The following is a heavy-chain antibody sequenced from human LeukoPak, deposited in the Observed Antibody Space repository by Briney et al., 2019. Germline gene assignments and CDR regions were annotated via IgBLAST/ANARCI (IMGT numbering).Heavy chain of an antibody. CDR1: GFTFSSYA. J-gene: IGHJ6*03. Sequence: GGSLRLSCAASGFTFSSYAMNWVRQAPGKGLEWVSAISASGDSTYYADSVKGRFTISRDNSKNTLYLQMNSLRAEDTAVYYCAKDYAGYYYYMDVWGKGTTVTVSS. CDR3: AKDYAGYYYYMDV. D-gene: IGHD3-16*01. CDR2: ISASGDST. V-gene: IGHV3-23*01.